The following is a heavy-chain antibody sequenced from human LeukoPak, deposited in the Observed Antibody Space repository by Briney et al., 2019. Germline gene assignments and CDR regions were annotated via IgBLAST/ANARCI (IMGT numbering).Heavy chain of an antibody. Sequence: PSETLSLTCTVSVGSISSGDYYWSWIRQPPGKGLEWIGYIYYSGSTYYNPSLKSRVTISVDTSKNQFSLKLSSVTAADTAVYYCARTAIRERKYCSSTSCYTGRYYFDCWGQGTLVTVSS. CDR1: VGSISSGDYY. CDR3: ARTAIRERKYCSSTSCYTGRYYFDC. V-gene: IGHV4-30-4*08. CDR2: IYYSGST. J-gene: IGHJ4*02. D-gene: IGHD2-2*02.